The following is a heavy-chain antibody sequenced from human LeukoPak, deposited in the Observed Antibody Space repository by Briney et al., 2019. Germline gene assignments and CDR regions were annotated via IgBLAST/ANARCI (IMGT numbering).Heavy chain of an antibody. CDR3: ARQGDYYYGMDV. V-gene: IGHV3-74*01. CDR1: GFTFSSYW. Sequence: PGGSLRLSCAASGFTFSSYWMHWVRQAPGKGLVWVSRINSDGSSTSYADSVKGRFTISRDNAKITLYLQMNSLRAEDTAVYYCARQGDYYYGMDVWGQGTTVTVSS. CDR2: INSDGSST. J-gene: IGHJ6*02. D-gene: IGHD5-24*01.